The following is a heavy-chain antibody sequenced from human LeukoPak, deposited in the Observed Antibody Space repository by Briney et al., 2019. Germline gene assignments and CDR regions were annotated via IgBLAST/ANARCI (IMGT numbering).Heavy chain of an antibody. V-gene: IGHV3-23*01. CDR3: AKGGRGSYYSDS. J-gene: IGHJ4*02. CDR2: IGASGATT. Sequence: GGSLRLSCATAGFIFSNYVMYWVRQAPGKGLEWVSVIGASGATTDYADSVKGRFTISRDNSKNTLYLQMNSLTAEDTAVYYCAKGGRGSYYSDSWGQGTLVTVSS. CDR1: GFIFSNYV. D-gene: IGHD3-10*01.